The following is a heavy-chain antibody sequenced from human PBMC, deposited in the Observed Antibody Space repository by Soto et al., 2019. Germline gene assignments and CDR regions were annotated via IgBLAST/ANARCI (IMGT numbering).Heavy chain of an antibody. D-gene: IGHD2-15*01. Sequence: ASVKVSCKASVYTFTTYGISWVRQAPGQGLEWMGWISAYNGNTNYAQRLQGRVTMTTDTSTSIAYMVLRSLRSDDTAVYYCARGIVVVVAAHYYYYMDVWGKGTTGTVSS. CDR1: VYTFTTYG. CDR2: ISAYNGNT. V-gene: IGHV1-18*01. J-gene: IGHJ6*03. CDR3: ARGIVVVVAAHYYYYMDV.